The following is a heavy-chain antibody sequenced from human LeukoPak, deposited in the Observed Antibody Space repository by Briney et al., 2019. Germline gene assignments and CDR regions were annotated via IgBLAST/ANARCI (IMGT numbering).Heavy chain of an antibody. D-gene: IGHD3-3*01. CDR1: GYTFTGYY. J-gene: IGHJ5*02. CDR2: INPNSGGT. CDR3: ARDSGSITIFGVPPGWFDP. Sequence: GASVKVSCKASGYTFTGYYMHWVRQAPGQGLEWMGWINPNSGGTNYAQKFQGRVTMTRDTSISTAHMELSRLRSDDTAVYYCARDSGSITIFGVPPGWFDPWGQGTLVTVSS. V-gene: IGHV1-2*02.